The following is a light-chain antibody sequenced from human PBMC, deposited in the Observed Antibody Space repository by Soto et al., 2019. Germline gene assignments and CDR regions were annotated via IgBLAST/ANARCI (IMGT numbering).Light chain of an antibody. CDR3: QQYSNWPFT. CDR2: HAS. Sequence: EIVMTQSPATLSVSPGERATLSCRASPSGNSNLAWYQQKPGQAPRLLIYHASARAIGIPARFSGSGSGTEFTLTISSLQSEDFAVYYCQQYSNWPFTFGPGTKVDIK. CDR1: PSGNSN. V-gene: IGKV3-15*01. J-gene: IGKJ3*01.